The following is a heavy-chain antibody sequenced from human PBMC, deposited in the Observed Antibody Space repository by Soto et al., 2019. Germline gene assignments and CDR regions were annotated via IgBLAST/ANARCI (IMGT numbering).Heavy chain of an antibody. Sequence: GRSLRLSCAASGFTFSSYALSWVRQAPGKGLEWVSAISDSGRSTYYAGSVKGRFTISRDKSKNTLYLQMNSLRAEDTAVYYCAKGIKWELPFDYWGQGTLVIVSS. CDR3: AKGIKWELPFDY. J-gene: IGHJ4*02. CDR1: GFTFSSYA. CDR2: ISDSGRST. D-gene: IGHD1-26*01. V-gene: IGHV3-23*01.